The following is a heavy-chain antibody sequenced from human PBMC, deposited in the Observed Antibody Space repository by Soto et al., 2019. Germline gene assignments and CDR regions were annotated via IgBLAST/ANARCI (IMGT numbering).Heavy chain of an antibody. CDR1: GGSISHYY. D-gene: IGHD5-12*01. CDR2: IYYSGST. Sequence: PSETLSLTCSVSGGSISHYYGSWIRQPPGKGLEWIGYIYYSGSTNYNPSLKSRVTISVDTSKNQFSLKLSSVTAADTAVYYCARRWGYTFDYWGQGTLVTVSS. J-gene: IGHJ4*02. CDR3: ARRWGYTFDY. V-gene: IGHV4-59*08.